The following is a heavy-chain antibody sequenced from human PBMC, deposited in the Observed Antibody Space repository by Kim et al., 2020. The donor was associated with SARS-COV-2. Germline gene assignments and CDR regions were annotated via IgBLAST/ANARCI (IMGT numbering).Heavy chain of an antibody. CDR3: ARVLGTYYYGSGRACYYGMDV. CDR1: GYTFTSYY. J-gene: IGHJ6*02. D-gene: IGHD3-10*01. Sequence: ASVKVSCKASGYTFTSYYMHWVRQAPGQGLEWMGIINPSGGSTSYAQKFQGRVTMTRDTSTSTVYMELSSLRSEDTAVYYCARVLGTYYYGSGRACYYGMDVWGQGTTVTVSS. CDR2: INPSGGST. V-gene: IGHV1-46*01.